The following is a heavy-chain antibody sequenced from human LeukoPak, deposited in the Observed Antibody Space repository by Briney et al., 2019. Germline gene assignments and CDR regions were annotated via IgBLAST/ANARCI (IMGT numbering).Heavy chain of an antibody. J-gene: IGHJ4*02. CDR1: GGSFSGYY. CDR3: ARGRYCSGGSCYVLPFDY. CDR2: INHSGST. V-gene: IGHV4-34*01. D-gene: IGHD2-15*01. Sequence: RSSETLSLTCAVYGGSFSGYYWSWIRQPPGKGLEWIGEINHSGSTNYNPSLKSRVTISVDTSKNQFSLKLSSVTAADTAVYYCARGRYCSGGSCYVLPFDYWGQGTLVTVSS.